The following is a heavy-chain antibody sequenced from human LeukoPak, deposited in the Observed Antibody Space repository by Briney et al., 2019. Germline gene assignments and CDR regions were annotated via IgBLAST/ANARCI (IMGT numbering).Heavy chain of an antibody. D-gene: IGHD6-19*01. CDR2: TYYRSKWYN. CDR3: ARAPTPIIAVAGSFDY. V-gene: IGHV6-1*01. J-gene: IGHJ4*02. Sequence: SQTLSLTCAISGDSVSNNSAAWNWIRQSPSRGLEWLGRTYYRSKWYNNYAVSVKSRITINPDTSKNQFSLQVNSVTPEDTAVYYCARAPTPIIAVAGSFDYWGQGTLVTVSS. CDR1: GDSVSNNSAA.